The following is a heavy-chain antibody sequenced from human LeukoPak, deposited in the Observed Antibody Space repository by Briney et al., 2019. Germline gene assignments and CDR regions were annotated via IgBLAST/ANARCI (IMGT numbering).Heavy chain of an antibody. CDR2: ISTSGGST. J-gene: IGHJ4*02. V-gene: IGHV3-23*01. D-gene: IGHD5-24*01. Sequence: GGSLRLSCAASGFTFSTYAMSWVRQAPGKGLEWVSSISTSGGSTYYADSVKGRFTISRDNSKNTLYLQMNSLRADDTAVYYCAKDPEMATIEYWGQGTLVTVSS. CDR1: GFTFSTYA. CDR3: AKDPEMATIEY.